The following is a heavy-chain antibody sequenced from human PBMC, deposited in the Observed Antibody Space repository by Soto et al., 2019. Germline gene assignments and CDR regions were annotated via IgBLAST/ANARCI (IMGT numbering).Heavy chain of an antibody. D-gene: IGHD1-20*01. J-gene: IGHJ3*02. CDR3: ANRMTGTTDDAFDI. CDR2: IYWDDNK. V-gene: IGHV2-5*02. Sequence: QITLKESGPPLVKPTQPLTLTCTFSGFSLSNRGMGVGWIRQPPGKALEWLALIYWDDNKRYSPSLKSRLTIAKDTSKNQVVLTMTNMDPVDTSTYYCANRMTGTTDDAFDIWGQGTMVTVSS. CDR1: GFSLSNRGMG.